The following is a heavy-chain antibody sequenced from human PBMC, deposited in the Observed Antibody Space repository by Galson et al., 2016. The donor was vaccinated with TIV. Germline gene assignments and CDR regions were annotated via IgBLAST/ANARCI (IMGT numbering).Heavy chain of an antibody. Sequence: SLRLSCAASGFSVSDNYMNWVRQAPGKGLEWVSIIHDDGSTHYANSVKGRFTISRDNSKNTLYLHMNTLRPEDTAVYYCARERRHCGNECFLRYYFGMDVWGQGTTVTVSS. CDR2: IHDDGST. D-gene: IGHD1-26*01. J-gene: IGHJ6*02. V-gene: IGHV3-66*02. CDR1: GFSVSDNY. CDR3: ARERRHCGNECFLRYYFGMDV.